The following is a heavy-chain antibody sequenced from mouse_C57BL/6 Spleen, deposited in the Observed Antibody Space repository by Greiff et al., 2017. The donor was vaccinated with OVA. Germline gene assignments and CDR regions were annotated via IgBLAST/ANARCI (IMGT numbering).Heavy chain of an antibody. D-gene: IGHD2-5*01. CDR2: IYPGSGST. CDR3: ARAYYSNYGAMDY. CDR1: GYTFTSYW. J-gene: IGHJ4*01. V-gene: IGHV1-55*01. Sequence: QVQLQQSGAELVKPGASVKMSCKASGYTFTSYWITWVKQRPGQGLEWIGDIYPGSGSTNYNEKFKSKATLTVDTSSSTAYMQLSSLTSEDSAVYYCARAYYSNYGAMDYWGQGTSVTVSS.